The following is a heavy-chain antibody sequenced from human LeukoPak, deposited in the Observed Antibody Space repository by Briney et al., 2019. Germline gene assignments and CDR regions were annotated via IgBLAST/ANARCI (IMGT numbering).Heavy chain of an antibody. J-gene: IGHJ5*02. CDR1: GDSISSHY. V-gene: IGHV4-59*11. CDR3: ARDKVAVDGPRFNP. Sequence: SETLSLTCLVAGDSISSHYWTWIRQPPGKALEWIGYISYSGSTDYNPSLKSRVTMSVDTSKNHFSLKLTSVTAADTAVYYCARDKVAVDGPRFNPWGQGTLVTVSS. D-gene: IGHD6-19*01. CDR2: ISYSGST.